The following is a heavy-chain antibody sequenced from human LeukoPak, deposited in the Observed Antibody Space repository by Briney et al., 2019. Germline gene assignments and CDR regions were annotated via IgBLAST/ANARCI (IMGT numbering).Heavy chain of an antibody. V-gene: IGHV4-34*01. CDR1: GGSFSGYY. CDR3: ARGCYSNKYYFDY. CDR2: INHSGST. D-gene: IGHD6-13*01. Sequence: SETLSLTCAVYGGSFSGYYWSWIRQPPGKGLEWIGEINHSGSTNYNPSLKSRVTISVDTSKNQFSLKLSSVTAADTAVYYCARGCYSNKYYFDYWGQGTLVTVSS. J-gene: IGHJ4*02.